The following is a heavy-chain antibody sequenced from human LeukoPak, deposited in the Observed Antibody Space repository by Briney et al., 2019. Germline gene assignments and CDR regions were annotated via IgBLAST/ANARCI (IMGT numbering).Heavy chain of an antibody. D-gene: IGHD2-8*02. Sequence: SGGSLRLSCAASGFTFSSYWMSWVRQAPGKGLEWVSSISTSSSYIYYADSLKGRFTISRDNAKNSLYLQMNSLRAEDTAVYYCARWEGTGKGIDYWGQGTLVTVSS. CDR2: ISTSSSYI. CDR3: ARWEGTGKGIDY. CDR1: GFTFSSYW. V-gene: IGHV3-21*01. J-gene: IGHJ4*02.